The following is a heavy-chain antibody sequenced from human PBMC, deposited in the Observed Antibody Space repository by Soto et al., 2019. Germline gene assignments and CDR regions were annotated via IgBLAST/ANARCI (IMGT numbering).Heavy chain of an antibody. D-gene: IGHD3-10*01. J-gene: IGHJ6*02. CDR2: ISYDGSNK. Sequence: QVQLVESGGGVVQPGRSLRVSCAASGFTFSNYGMHWVRQAPGKGLEWVAVISYDGSNKDYSDSVKGRFTISRDNSKNTLYLQMNSLRAEYTALYYCAKGLITLVRGVYYHYALEDWGQGTTVTVSS. CDR3: AKGLITLVRGVYYHYALED. V-gene: IGHV3-30*18. CDR1: GFTFSNYG.